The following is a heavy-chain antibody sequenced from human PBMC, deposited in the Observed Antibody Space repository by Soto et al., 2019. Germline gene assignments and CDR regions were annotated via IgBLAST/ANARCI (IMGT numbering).Heavy chain of an antibody. Sequence: QVQLVESGGGVVQPGRSLRLSCAASGFTFSSYGMHWVRQAPGKGLEWVAVIWYDGSNKYYADSVKGRFTISRDNSKNTLYLQMNSLRAEDTAVYYCARDEGYGDFLLYYMAVWGKGNTVTVSS. V-gene: IGHV3-33*01. D-gene: IGHD4-17*01. CDR1: GFTFSSYG. CDR3: ARDEGYGDFLLYYMAV. CDR2: IWYDGSNK. J-gene: IGHJ6*03.